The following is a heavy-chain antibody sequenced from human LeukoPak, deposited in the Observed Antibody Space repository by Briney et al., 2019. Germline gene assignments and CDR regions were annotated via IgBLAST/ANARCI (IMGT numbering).Heavy chain of an antibody. CDR1: GGSFSGYY. CDR3: ARGVSSGEDC. V-gene: IGHV4-34*01. J-gene: IGHJ4*02. Sequence: SETLSLTCAVYGGSFSGYYWSWIRQPPGKGLEWIGEINHSGSTNYNPSLKSRVTISVDTSKNQFSLKLSSVTAADTAVYYCARGVSSGEDCWGQGTLVTVSS. D-gene: IGHD3-10*01. CDR2: INHSGST.